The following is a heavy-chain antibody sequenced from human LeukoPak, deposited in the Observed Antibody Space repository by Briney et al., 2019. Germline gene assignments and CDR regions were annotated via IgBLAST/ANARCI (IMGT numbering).Heavy chain of an antibody. D-gene: IGHD2-15*01. J-gene: IGHJ4*02. CDR3: ARGHPGVVYFDY. V-gene: IGHV3-66*01. CDR2: IYTGGST. CDR1: GFTVTSNY. Sequence: PGGSLRLSCAASGFTVTSNYMSWVRRAPGKGLEWVSVIYTGGSTYYADSVKGRFTISRDNSKNTLYLQMNSLRADDTAVYYCARGHPGVVYFDYWGQGTLVTVSS.